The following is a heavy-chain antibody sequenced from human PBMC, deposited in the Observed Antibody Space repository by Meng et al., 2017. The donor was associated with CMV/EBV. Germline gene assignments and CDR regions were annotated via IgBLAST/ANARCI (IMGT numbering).Heavy chain of an antibody. Sequence: CTVSGGSISRSSYYWGWIRQPPGKGLEWIGSIYYSGSTYYNPSLKSRVTISVDTSKNQFSLKLSSVTAADTAVYYCARLALRFLEWALWGQGTLVTVSS. CDR3: ARLALRFLEWAL. J-gene: IGHJ4*02. V-gene: IGHV4-39*07. D-gene: IGHD3-3*01. CDR1: GGSISRSSYY. CDR2: IYYSGST.